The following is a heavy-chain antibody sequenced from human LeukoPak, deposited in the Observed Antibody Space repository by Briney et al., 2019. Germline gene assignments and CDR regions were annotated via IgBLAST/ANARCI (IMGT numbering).Heavy chain of an antibody. V-gene: IGHV4-59*01. J-gene: IGHJ6*02. CDR1: GGSISSDY. Sequence: SETLSLTCTVSGGSISSDYWSWIRQPPGKGLEWLGYIYYSRSTNYNPSLKSRVTISVDTSKNQFSLNLSSVTAADTAVYYCARAPYSSSPYYYGVDVWGQGTTVTVSS. CDR3: ARAPYSSSPYYYGVDV. CDR2: IYYSRST. D-gene: IGHD6-13*01.